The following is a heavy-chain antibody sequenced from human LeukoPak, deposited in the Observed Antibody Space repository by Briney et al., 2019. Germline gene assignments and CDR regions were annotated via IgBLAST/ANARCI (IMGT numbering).Heavy chain of an antibody. D-gene: IGHD3-3*01. J-gene: IGHJ6*03. CDR3: ARGPPYYDFWSGYYLNYYYYYMDV. CDR1: GFTFDDYG. Sequence: PGGSLRLSCAAPGFTFDDYGMSWVRQAPGKGLEWVSGINWNGGSTGYADSVKGRFTISRDNAKNSLYLQMNSLRAEDTALYYCARGPPYYDFWSGYYLNYYYYYMDVWGKGTTVTVSS. CDR2: INWNGGST. V-gene: IGHV3-20*04.